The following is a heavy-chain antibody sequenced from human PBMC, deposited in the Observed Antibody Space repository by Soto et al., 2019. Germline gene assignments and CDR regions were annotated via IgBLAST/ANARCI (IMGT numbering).Heavy chain of an antibody. CDR1: GFTFSNAW. J-gene: IGHJ6*02. V-gene: IGHV3-15*07. CDR2: IKSKTDGGTT. D-gene: IGHD3-10*01. CDR3: TTYGQWAITMVRGVNYGMDV. Sequence: PGGSLRLSCAASGFTFSNAWMNWVRQAPGKGLEWVGRIKSKTDGGTTDYAAPVKGRFTISRDDSKNTLYLQMNSLKTEDTAVYYCTTYGQWAITMVRGVNYGMDVWGQGTTVTVSS.